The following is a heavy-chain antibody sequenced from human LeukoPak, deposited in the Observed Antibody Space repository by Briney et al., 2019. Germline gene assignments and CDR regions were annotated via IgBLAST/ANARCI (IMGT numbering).Heavy chain of an antibody. V-gene: IGHV3-23*01. CDR1: GFTFSTFA. J-gene: IGHJ4*02. Sequence: GGSLRLSCAASGFTFSTFAMIWVRQPPGKGLEWVSRIFPSGGEIHYADSVRGRFTISRDNSKSTLSLQMNSLRAEDTAIYYCATDRQVLLPFESWGQGTLVTASS. CDR3: ATDRQVLLPFES. CDR2: IFPSGGEI. D-gene: IGHD2-8*02.